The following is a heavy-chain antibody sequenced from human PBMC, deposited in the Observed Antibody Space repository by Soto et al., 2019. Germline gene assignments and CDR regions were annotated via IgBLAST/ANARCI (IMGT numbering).Heavy chain of an antibody. V-gene: IGHV1-58*02. J-gene: IGHJ6*02. CDR3: AARPSFWQNYHYGAMDV. CDR2: IVVGSDTT. Sequence: GASVKPSLEKCRFTLTCSSMQWVCQASVKRLEWIGWIVVGSDTTNYAQKFQERVTITRDLSTNTIYMDLSGLRSEDTAVYYCAARPSFWQNYHYGAMDVWGQGTTVTVSS. CDR1: RFTLTCSS.